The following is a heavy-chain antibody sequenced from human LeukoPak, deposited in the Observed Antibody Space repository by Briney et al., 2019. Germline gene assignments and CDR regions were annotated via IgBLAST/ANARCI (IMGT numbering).Heavy chain of an antibody. CDR3: AREGRGYSGYDRGIDY. J-gene: IGHJ4*02. D-gene: IGHD5-12*01. CDR2: IYSGGST. V-gene: IGHV3-53*04. Sequence: GGSLRLSCAASGFTVSSNYLSWVRQAPGKGLEWVSVIYSGGSTYYADSVKGRFTISRHNSKNTLYLQMNSLRAEDTAVYYCAREGRGYSGYDRGIDYWGQGTLVTVSS. CDR1: GFTVSSNY.